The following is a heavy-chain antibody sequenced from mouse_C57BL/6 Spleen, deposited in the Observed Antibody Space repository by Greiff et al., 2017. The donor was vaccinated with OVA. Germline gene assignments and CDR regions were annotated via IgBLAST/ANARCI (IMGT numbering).Heavy chain of an antibody. CDR1: GYTFTDYE. Sequence: VQLQPSGAELVRPGASVTLSCKASGYTFTDYEMHWVKQTPVHGLEWIGAIDPETGGTAYNQKFKGKAILTADKSSSTAYMELRSLTSEDSAVYYCTRGFAYWGQGTLVTVSA. V-gene: IGHV1-15*01. CDR2: IDPETGGT. CDR3: TRGFAY. J-gene: IGHJ3*01.